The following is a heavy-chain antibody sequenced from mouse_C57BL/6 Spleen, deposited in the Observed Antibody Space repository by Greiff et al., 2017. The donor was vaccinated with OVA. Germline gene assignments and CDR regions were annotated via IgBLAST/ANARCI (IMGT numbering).Heavy chain of an antibody. CDR2: ISSGSSTI. D-gene: IGHD1-1*01. J-gene: IGHJ4*01. V-gene: IGHV5-17*01. CDR3: ARTITTVVGDYAMDY. Sequence: EVKLMESGGGLVKPGGSLKLSCAASGFTFSDYGMHWVRQAPEKGLEWVAYISSGSSTIYYADTVKGRFTISRDNAKNTLFLQMTSLRSEDTAMYYCARTITTVVGDYAMDYWGQGTSVTVSS. CDR1: GFTFSDYG.